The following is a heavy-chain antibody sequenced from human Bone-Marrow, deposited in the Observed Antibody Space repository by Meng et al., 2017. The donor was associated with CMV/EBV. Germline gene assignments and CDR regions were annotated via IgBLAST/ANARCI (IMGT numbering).Heavy chain of an antibody. CDR3: ARGRIMITFGGVIVPFDY. Sequence: CSFSGYYWSWIRQPPGKGLEWIGEINHSGSTNYNPSLKSRVTISVDTSKNQFSLKLSSVTAADTAVYYCARGRIMITFGGVIVPFDYWGQGTLVTVSS. D-gene: IGHD3-16*02. J-gene: IGHJ4*02. V-gene: IGHV4-34*01. CDR1: CSFSGYY. CDR2: INHSGST.